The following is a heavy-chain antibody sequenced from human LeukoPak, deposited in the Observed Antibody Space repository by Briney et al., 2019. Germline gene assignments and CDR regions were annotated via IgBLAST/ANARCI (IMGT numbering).Heavy chain of an antibody. CDR2: INPNSGGT. J-gene: IGHJ5*02. CDR1: GYTFTGYY. V-gene: IGHV1-2*02. Sequence: ASVKVSCKASGYTFTGYYMHWVRQAPGQGLEWMGWINPNSGGTNYAQKFQGRVTMTRDTSISTAYMELSRLRSDDTAVYYCARDRRVVAAAGTWFDPWGQGTLVTVSS. D-gene: IGHD6-13*01. CDR3: ARDRRVVAAAGTWFDP.